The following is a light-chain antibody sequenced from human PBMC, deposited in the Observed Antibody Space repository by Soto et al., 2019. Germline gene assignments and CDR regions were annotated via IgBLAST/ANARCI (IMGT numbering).Light chain of an antibody. V-gene: IGKV1-39*01. CDR2: TSS. CDR3: QQYYSFPPIT. CDR1: QSIGRN. Sequence: DIQMTQSPASLSASVLDRGTISCRASQSIGRNLNWYRQKPGKAPTLLIFTSSSLQSGVPSRFSGSGSGTDFTLTISCLQSEDFATYYCQQYYSFPPITFGQGTRLEI. J-gene: IGKJ5*01.